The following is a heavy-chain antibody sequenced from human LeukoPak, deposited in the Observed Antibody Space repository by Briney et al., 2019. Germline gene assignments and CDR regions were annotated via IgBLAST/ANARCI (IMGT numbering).Heavy chain of an antibody. J-gene: IGHJ6*02. Sequence: SETLSLTCTVSGGSISSYYWSWIRQPPGKGLECIGYIYYSGSTNYNPSLKSRVTVSVDTSKNQFSLKLSSVTAADTAVYYCARVISDGSGSFGMDVWGQGTTVTVSS. V-gene: IGHV4-59*01. D-gene: IGHD3-10*01. CDR3: ARVISDGSGSFGMDV. CDR1: GGSISSYY. CDR2: IYYSGST.